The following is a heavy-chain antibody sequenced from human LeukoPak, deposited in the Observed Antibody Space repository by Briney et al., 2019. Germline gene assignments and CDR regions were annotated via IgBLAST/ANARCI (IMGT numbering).Heavy chain of an antibody. CDR1: GYTFTSYG. J-gene: IGHJ4*02. Sequence: ASVKVSCKASGYTFTSYGISWVRQAPGQGLEWMGWISAYSGNTNYAQKLQGRVTMTTDTSTSTAYMELSSLRSEDTAIYYCAREGRGVPGAIAAVKGFDYWGQGTLVTVSS. CDR3: AREGRGVPGAIAAVKGFDY. V-gene: IGHV1-18*01. CDR2: ISAYSGNT. D-gene: IGHD6-13*01.